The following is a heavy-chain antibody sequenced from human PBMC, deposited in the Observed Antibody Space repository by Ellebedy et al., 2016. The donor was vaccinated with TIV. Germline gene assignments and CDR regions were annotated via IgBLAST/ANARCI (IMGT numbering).Heavy chain of an antibody. J-gene: IGHJ4*02. CDR2: INPNSGGT. Sequence: ASVKVSXXASGYTFTGYYMHWVRQAPGQGLEWMGWINPNSGGTNYAQKFQGRVTMTRDTSISTAYMELSRLRSDDTAVYYCARDRCSSTSCYTYDYWGQGTLVTVSS. CDR3: ARDRCSSTSCYTYDY. D-gene: IGHD2-2*02. CDR1: GYTFTGYY. V-gene: IGHV1-2*02.